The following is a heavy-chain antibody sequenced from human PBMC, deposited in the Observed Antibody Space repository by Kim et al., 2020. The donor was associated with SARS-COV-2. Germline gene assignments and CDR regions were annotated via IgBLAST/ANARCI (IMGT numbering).Heavy chain of an antibody. CDR3: ARDITPRTKNDAFDI. Sequence: GGSLRLSCAASGFTFSSYGMHWVRQAPGKGLEWVAVIWYDGSNKYYADSVKGRFTISRDNSKNTLYLQMNSLRAEDTAVYYCARDITPRTKNDAFDIWGQGTMVTVSS. J-gene: IGHJ3*02. V-gene: IGHV3-33*01. CDR1: GFTFSSYG. CDR2: IWYDGSNK. D-gene: IGHD2-8*01.